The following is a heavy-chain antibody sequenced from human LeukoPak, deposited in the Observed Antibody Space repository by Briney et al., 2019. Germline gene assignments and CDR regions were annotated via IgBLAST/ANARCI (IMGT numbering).Heavy chain of an antibody. D-gene: IGHD1-1*01. CDR1: GGSISSSSYY. J-gene: IGHJ6*02. CDR3: ARDRGANEVSYYGMDV. CDR2: IYYSGST. V-gene: IGHV4-39*07. Sequence: SETLSLTCTVSGGSISSSSYYWGWIRQPPGKGLEWIGSIYYSGSTYYNPSLKSRVTISVDTSKNQFSLKLSSVTAADTAVYYCARDRGANEVSYYGMDVWGQGTTVTVSS.